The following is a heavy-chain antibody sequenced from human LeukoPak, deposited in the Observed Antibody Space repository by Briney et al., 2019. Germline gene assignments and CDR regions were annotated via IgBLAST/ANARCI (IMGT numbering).Heavy chain of an antibody. CDR1: GFTFSSYE. J-gene: IGHJ3*02. V-gene: IGHV3-48*03. D-gene: IGHD2-15*01. CDR2: ISSSGSTI. CDR3: ARLGCSGGSCYSGRAFDI. Sequence: GGSLRLSCAASGFTFSSYEMNWVRQAPGKGLEWVSYISSSGSTIYYADSVKGRFTISRDNAKNSLYLQMNSLRAEDTAVYYCARLGCSGGSCYSGRAFDIWGQGTMVTVSS.